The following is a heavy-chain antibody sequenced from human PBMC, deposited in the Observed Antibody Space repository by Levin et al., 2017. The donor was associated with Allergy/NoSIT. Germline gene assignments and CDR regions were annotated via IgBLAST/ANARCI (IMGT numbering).Heavy chain of an antibody. D-gene: IGHD5-12*01. CDR3: ARDQWLDSNDAFDI. CDR2: ISSSGSTI. V-gene: IGHV3-11*01. Sequence: GGSLRLSCAASGFTFSDYYMSWIRQAPGKGLEWVSYISSSGSTIYYADSVKGRFTISRDNAKNSLYLQMNSLRAEDTAVYYCARDQWLDSNDAFDIWGQGTMVTVSS. CDR1: GFTFSDYY. J-gene: IGHJ3*02.